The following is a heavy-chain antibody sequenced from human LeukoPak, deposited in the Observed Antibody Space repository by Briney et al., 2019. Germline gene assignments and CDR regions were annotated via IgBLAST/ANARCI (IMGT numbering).Heavy chain of an antibody. V-gene: IGHV1-3*01. J-gene: IGHJ4*02. CDR1: GYTFTNYI. CDR3: ARAGDGYNLPNPDY. D-gene: IGHD5-24*01. Sequence: ASVKVSCKASGYTFTNYIIHWVRQAPGQRLEWMGWINAGNGDTEYSHKFQGRVTSTRDTSASTVYMELSSLRSEDTAVYYCARAGDGYNLPNPDYWGQGTLVTVSS. CDR2: INAGNGDT.